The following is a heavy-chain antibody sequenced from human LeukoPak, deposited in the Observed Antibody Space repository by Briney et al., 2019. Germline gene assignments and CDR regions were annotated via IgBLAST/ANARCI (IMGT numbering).Heavy chain of an antibody. Sequence: GGSLRLSCAASGFTFSTYAMGWVRQAPGKGLEWVSITAADSHATYYGDSVKGRLTMSRDNSNNMLYLQLKSLRPEDTALYYWTKGRLRGGVPSYFDFGGHGTLVTVSS. CDR3: TKGRLRGGVPSYFDF. V-gene: IGHV3-23*01. CDR1: GFTFSTYA. CDR2: TAADSHAT. J-gene: IGHJ5*01. D-gene: IGHD2-15*01.